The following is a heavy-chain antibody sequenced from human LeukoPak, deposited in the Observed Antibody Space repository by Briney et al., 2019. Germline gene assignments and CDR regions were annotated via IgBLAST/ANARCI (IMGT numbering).Heavy chain of an antibody. J-gene: IGHJ4*02. V-gene: IGHV4-34*01. CDR1: GGSFSGYY. CDR2: INHSGST. Sequence: SETLSLTCAVYGGSFSGYYWSWIRQPPGKGLEWIGEINHSGSTNYNPSLKSRVTISVDTSKNQFSLKLSSVTAADTAVYYCARGRNYWGQGTLVTVST. CDR3: ARGRNY.